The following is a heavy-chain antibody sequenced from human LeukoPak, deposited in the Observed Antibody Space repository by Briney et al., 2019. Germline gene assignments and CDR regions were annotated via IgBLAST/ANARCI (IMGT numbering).Heavy chain of an antibody. V-gene: IGHV4-39*07. CDR2: IYYSGTT. D-gene: IGHD6-13*01. CDR3: ARVGSSSWYGDNWFDP. Sequence: SETLSLTCTVSGGSISSSSYYWGWIRQPPGKGLEWIGTIYYSGTTYYNPSLESRVTISEDTSKNQFSLKLSSVTAADTAVYYCARVGSSSWYGDNWFDPWGQGTLVTVSS. CDR1: GGSISSSSYY. J-gene: IGHJ5*02.